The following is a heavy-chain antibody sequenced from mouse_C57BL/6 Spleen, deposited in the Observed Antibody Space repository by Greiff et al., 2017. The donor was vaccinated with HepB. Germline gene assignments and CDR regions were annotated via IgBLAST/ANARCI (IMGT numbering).Heavy chain of an antibody. CDR3: AVWLLPHYFDY. Sequence: QVQLQQPGAELVKPGASVKLSCKASGYTFTSYWMQWVKQRPGQGLEWIGEIDPSDSYTNYNQKFKGKATLTVDTSSSTAYMQLSSLTSEDSAVYYCAVWLLPHYFDYWGQGITLTVSS. CDR2: IDPSDSYT. CDR1: GYTFTSYW. J-gene: IGHJ2*01. V-gene: IGHV1-50*01. D-gene: IGHD2-3*01.